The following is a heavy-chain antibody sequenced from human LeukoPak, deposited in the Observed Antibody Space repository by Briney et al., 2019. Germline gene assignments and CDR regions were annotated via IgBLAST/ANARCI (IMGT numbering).Heavy chain of an antibody. V-gene: IGHV3-74*01. CDR3: TRDLMDYDISTGLHHYYMDV. CDR1: GFTFSSYW. J-gene: IGHJ6*02. CDR2: ITGDGGNI. Sequence: GGSLRLSCVPSGFTFSSYWMHWVRQDPRKGLVWVSRITGDGGNINYADSVRGRFTISRDNAKNTLYLQMNTLRVEDTAVYYCTRDLMDYDISTGLHHYYMDVWGQGTTVTVSS. D-gene: IGHD3-9*01.